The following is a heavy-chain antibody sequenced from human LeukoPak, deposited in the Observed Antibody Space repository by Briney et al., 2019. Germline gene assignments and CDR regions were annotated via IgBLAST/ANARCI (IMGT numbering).Heavy chain of an antibody. D-gene: IGHD3-3*01. CDR2: ISYDGSNK. V-gene: IGHV3-30-3*01. Sequence: PGRSLRLSCAASGFTFSSYAMHWVHQAPGKGLEWVAVISYDGSNKYYADSVKGRFTISRDNSKNTLYLQMNSLRAEDTAVYYCAREPLGFGVVTLDYWGQGTLVTVSS. J-gene: IGHJ4*02. CDR1: GFTFSSYA. CDR3: AREPLGFGVVTLDY.